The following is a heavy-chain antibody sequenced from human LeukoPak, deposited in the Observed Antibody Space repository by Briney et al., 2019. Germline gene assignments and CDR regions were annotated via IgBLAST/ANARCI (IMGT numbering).Heavy chain of an antibody. Sequence: GASVKVSCKASGYTFTGYYMHWERQAPGQGLEWMGWINPNSGGTNYAQKFQGRVTMTRDTSISTAYMELSRLRSDDTAVYYCAREGAESIAARLDYWGQGTLVTVSS. D-gene: IGHD6-6*01. CDR2: INPNSGGT. V-gene: IGHV1-2*02. CDR3: AREGAESIAARLDY. J-gene: IGHJ4*02. CDR1: GYTFTGYY.